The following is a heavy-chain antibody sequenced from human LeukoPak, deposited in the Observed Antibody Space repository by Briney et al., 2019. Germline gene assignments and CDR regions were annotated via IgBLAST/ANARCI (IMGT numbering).Heavy chain of an antibody. J-gene: IGHJ3*02. CDR2: IVVGSGNT. D-gene: IGHD4-17*01. Sequence: SVKVSCKASGFTFTSSAMQWVRQARGQRLEWIGWIVVGSGNTNYAQKFQERVTITRDMSTSTAYMELSSLRSEDTAMYYCAAVSPSTVTTYAFDIWGQGTMVTVSS. CDR3: AAVSPSTVTTYAFDI. V-gene: IGHV1-58*02. CDR1: GFTFTSSA.